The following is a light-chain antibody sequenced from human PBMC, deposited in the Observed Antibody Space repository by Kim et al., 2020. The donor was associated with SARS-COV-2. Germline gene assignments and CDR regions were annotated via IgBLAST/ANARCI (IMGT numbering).Light chain of an antibody. V-gene: IGLV1-40*01. Sequence: QSVTISCTGSSSNSGAGYDVHWYQQLPGTAPKLLIYGNSNRPSGVPDRFSGSKSGTSASLAITGLQAEDEADYYCQSYDSSLSGVVFGGGTQLTVL. CDR1: SSNSGAGYD. J-gene: IGLJ2*01. CDR3: QSYDSSLSGVV. CDR2: GNS.